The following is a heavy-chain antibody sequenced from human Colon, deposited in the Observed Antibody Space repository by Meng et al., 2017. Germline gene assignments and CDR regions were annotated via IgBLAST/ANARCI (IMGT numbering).Heavy chain of an antibody. CDR1: GLSIGTTGDY. Sequence: QVRRQESGPGLVKPYQTLFPTCNVSGLSIGTTGDYWTWIRQRPGKGLEWIGKIFYTGTAHYNPSLKTRAAMSVDRSKNQFSLKLSSVTAADTAVYYCARADCTAGICYQFDNWGQGTLVTVSS. D-gene: IGHD2-8*02. V-gene: IGHV4-31*03. CDR2: IFYTGTA. CDR3: ARADCTAGICYQFDN. J-gene: IGHJ4*02.